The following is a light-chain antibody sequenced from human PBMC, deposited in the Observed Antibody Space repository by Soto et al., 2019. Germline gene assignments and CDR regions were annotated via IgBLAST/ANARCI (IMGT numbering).Light chain of an antibody. J-gene: IGKJ1*01. CDR3: QQYFRWPPWT. V-gene: IGKV3-15*01. Sequence: EVLVTQSPATLSVSPGEGVTLSCRASQSVSTDLAWYQQKPGQAPRLLIYGASIRAIGVPDRFSGSGSGTDFTFVISSLQSEDSAIYYCQQYFRWPPWTFGQGNKVEV. CDR2: GAS. CDR1: QSVSTD.